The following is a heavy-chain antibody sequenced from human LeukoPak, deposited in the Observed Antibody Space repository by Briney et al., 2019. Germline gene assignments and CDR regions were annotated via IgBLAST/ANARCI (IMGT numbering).Heavy chain of an antibody. V-gene: IGHV3-30*03. D-gene: IGHD4-17*01. Sequence: GGSLRLSCAASGFTFSSYGMHWVRQAPGKGLEWVAVISYDGSNKYYADSVKGRFTISRDNSKNTLYLQMNSLRSDDTAVYYCARDMPYGDYAYYFDYWGQGTLVTVSS. CDR2: ISYDGSNK. CDR3: ARDMPYGDYAYYFDY. J-gene: IGHJ4*02. CDR1: GFTFSSYG.